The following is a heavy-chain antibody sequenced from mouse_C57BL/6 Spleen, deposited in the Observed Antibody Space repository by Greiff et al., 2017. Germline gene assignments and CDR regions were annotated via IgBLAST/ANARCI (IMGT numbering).Heavy chain of an antibody. Sequence: DVMLVESGGGLVKPGGSLKLSCAASGFTFSDYGMHWVRQAPEKGLEWVAYISSGSSTIYYADTVKGRFTISRDNAKNTLFLQMTSLRSEDTAMYYCARSLRPYYFDYWGQGTTLTVSS. CDR2: ISSGSSTI. CDR3: ARSLRPYYFDY. CDR1: GFTFSDYG. D-gene: IGHD1-3*01. V-gene: IGHV5-17*01. J-gene: IGHJ2*01.